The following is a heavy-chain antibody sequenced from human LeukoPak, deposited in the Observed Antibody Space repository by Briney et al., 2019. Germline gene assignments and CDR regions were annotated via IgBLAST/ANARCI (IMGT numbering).Heavy chain of an antibody. Sequence: PGGSLRLSWAASGFNFSSFWMHWVRQAPGKGLVWVSRINNDGSSTAYADSVKGRFTISRDNAKNTLYLQMNSLRAEDTAVYYCARDSFVTISGGWNWFDPWGQGTLVTVSS. CDR1: GFNFSSFW. D-gene: IGHD3-3*01. V-gene: IGHV3-74*01. CDR2: INNDGSST. CDR3: ARDSFVTISGGWNWFDP. J-gene: IGHJ5*02.